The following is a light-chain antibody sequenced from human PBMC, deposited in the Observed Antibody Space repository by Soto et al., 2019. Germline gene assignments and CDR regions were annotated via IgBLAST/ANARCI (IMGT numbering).Light chain of an antibody. J-gene: IGKJ1*01. V-gene: IGKV1-8*01. CDR3: HQHPSYLT. CDR2: AAS. CDR1: QGISSY. Sequence: AIRMTQSPSSFSASTGDRVTLTCRASQGISSYLAWYQQKPGKAPKLLIYAASTMQSGVPSRFSGSGSGTDLSLINTDVQSEYFGTHYSHQHPSYLTFGQGTKVEIK.